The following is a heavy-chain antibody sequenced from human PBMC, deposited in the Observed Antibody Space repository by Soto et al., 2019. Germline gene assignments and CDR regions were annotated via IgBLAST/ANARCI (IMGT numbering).Heavy chain of an antibody. CDR3: ARNSRYYYYGMDV. CDR1: GFSLSNARMG. J-gene: IGHJ6*02. V-gene: IGHV2-26*01. Sequence: QVTLKESGPVLVKPTETLRRTCTVSGFSLSNARMGVSWIRQPPGKALEWLAHIFSNDEKSYSTSLKSRLTIYKDTSKSQVVLTMTNMDPVDTATYYCARNSRYYYYGMDVWGQGTTVTVSS. CDR2: IFSNDEK.